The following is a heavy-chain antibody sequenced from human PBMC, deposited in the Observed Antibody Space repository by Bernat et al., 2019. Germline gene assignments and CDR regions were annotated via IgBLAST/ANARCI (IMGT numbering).Heavy chain of an antibody. Sequence: VQLVESGGGVVQPGRSLRLSCAASGFTFSSYAMHWVRQAPGKGLEWVAVISYDGSNKYYADSVKGRFTISRDNSKNTLYLQMNSLRAEDTAVYYCARGSVAYCGGDCYLGDYWGQGTLVTVSS. CDR2: ISYDGSNK. CDR1: GFTFSSYA. D-gene: IGHD2-21*02. CDR3: ARGSVAYCGGDCYLGDY. V-gene: IGHV3-30-3*01. J-gene: IGHJ4*02.